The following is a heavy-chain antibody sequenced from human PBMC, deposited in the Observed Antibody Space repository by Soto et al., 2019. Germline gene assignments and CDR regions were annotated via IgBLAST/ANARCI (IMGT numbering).Heavy chain of an antibody. D-gene: IGHD2-2*01. Sequence: ESLKIACKCSGYSFTSYWISWVRPMPGKGLEWMGRIDPSDSYTNYSPSFQGHVTISADKSISTAYLQWSSLKASDTAMYYCARYPIVVVPVFLSYGMDVWGQGNTVPVSS. CDR3: ARYPIVVVPVFLSYGMDV. J-gene: IGHJ6*02. CDR1: GYSFTSYW. CDR2: IDPSDSYT. V-gene: IGHV5-10-1*01.